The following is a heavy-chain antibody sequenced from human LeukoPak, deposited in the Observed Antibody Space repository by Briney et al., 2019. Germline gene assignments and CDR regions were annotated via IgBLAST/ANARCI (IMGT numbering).Heavy chain of an antibody. D-gene: IGHD3-3*01. CDR3: AKDNYDFWSGLQNYYYYYYMDV. J-gene: IGHJ6*03. Sequence: HPGGSLRLSCAASGFTFDDYAMHWVRQAPGKGLEWVSLISWDGGSTYYADSVKGRFTISRDNSKNSLYLQMNSLRAEDTALYYCAKDNYDFWSGLQNYYYYYYMDVWGKGTTVTVSS. CDR1: GFTFDDYA. CDR2: ISWDGGST. V-gene: IGHV3-43D*03.